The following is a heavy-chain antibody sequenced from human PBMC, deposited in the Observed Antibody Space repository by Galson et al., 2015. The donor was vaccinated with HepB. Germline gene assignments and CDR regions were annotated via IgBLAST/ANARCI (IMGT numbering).Heavy chain of an antibody. J-gene: IGHJ5*02. CDR3: GRYARGGGS. V-gene: IGHV3-11*03. CDR2: IGGTSRDT. D-gene: IGHD2-2*01. Sequence: SLRLSCATSGFSFSDDYMSWIRQAPGKRPEWVSYIGGTSRDTKYADSVKGRFTISRDNAKNSLYLQMNSLRADDTAVYYCGRYARGGGSWGQGTLVTVSS. CDR1: GFSFSDDY.